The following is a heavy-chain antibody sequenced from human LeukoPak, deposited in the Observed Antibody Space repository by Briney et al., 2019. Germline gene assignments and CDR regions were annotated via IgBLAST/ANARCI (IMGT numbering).Heavy chain of an antibody. Sequence: GGSLRLSCAASGFTFNTYAMGWVRQAPGKGLEWVSSISGGRGGSTYYADSVKGRFTISRDNSKNTLYLQMDSLRAEDTALYHCARLNPVVVVVATQSFDYWGQGTLVTVSS. J-gene: IGHJ4*02. CDR1: GFTFNTYA. CDR2: ISGGRGGST. D-gene: IGHD2-15*01. CDR3: ARLNPVVVVVATQSFDY. V-gene: IGHV3-23*01.